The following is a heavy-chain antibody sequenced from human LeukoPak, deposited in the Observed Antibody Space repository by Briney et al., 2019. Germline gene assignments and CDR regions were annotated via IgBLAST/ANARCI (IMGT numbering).Heavy chain of an antibody. D-gene: IGHD5-18*01. Sequence: GASVKVSCKASGYTFTSYGISWVRQAPGQGLEWMGWINPNSGGTNYAQKFQGRVTMTRDTSISTAYMELSRLRSDDTAVYYCARDLGFDTAYDFDYWGQGTLVTVSS. CDR1: GYTFTSYG. CDR2: INPNSGGT. J-gene: IGHJ4*02. CDR3: ARDLGFDTAYDFDY. V-gene: IGHV1-2*02.